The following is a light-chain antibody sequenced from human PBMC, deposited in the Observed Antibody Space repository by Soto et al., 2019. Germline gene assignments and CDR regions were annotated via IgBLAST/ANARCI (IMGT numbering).Light chain of an antibody. V-gene: IGKV4-1*01. CDR3: QQYYDTPPYT. Sequence: DIVMTQSPDSLAVSLGERATLNCRSSQSVLYSSNNKNYLAWYQKKPGQPPKLLIYWASTRESGVPDRFSGSGSGTDFTLTISSLQAEDVAVYCCQQYYDTPPYTFGQGTNMEIK. J-gene: IGKJ2*01. CDR2: WAS. CDR1: QSVLYSSNNKNY.